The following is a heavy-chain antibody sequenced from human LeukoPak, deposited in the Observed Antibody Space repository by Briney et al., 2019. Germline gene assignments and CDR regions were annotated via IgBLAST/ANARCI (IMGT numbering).Heavy chain of an antibody. J-gene: IGHJ4*02. CDR2: IKPEGDEK. Sequence: GGSLRLSCVASGFTFSTSWMSWIRQAPGKGLEWVATIKPEGDEKFYVDSVKGRFTFSRDNTKNSLYLQMNSLRDDDTAMYYCARGSNWGGDYWGQGTLVTVSS. D-gene: IGHD6-13*01. CDR3: ARGSNWGGDY. CDR1: GFTFSTSW. V-gene: IGHV3-7*01.